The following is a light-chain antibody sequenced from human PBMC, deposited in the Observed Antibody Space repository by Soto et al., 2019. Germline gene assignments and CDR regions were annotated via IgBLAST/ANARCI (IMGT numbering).Light chain of an antibody. CDR1: QSVSSN. V-gene: IGKV3-15*01. CDR2: GAS. Sequence: EIVMTQSPATVSVSRGERATLSCRASQSVSSNLAWYQQKPGQAPRLLIYGASTRATGIPARFSGSGSGTEFTLTISSLQSEDFAVYYCQQYNNWPQLTFGGGTKVDIK. CDR3: QQYNNWPQLT. J-gene: IGKJ4*01.